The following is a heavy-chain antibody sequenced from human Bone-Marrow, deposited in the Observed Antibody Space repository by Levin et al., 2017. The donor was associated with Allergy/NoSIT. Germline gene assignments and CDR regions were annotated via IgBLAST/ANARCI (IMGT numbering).Heavy chain of an antibody. V-gene: IGHV3-23*01. CDR1: GFSFSKLA. CDR3: AKDHESMGYPTFDY. D-gene: IGHD3-22*01. J-gene: IGHJ4*02. Sequence: GESLKISCAASGFSFSKLAMSWVRQAPGKGLEWVSTFSASGPYYADSVKGRFTISRDNSRNTLSLDMNSLRDEDTAVYYRAKDHESMGYPTFDYWGQGTQVTVSS. CDR2: FSASGP.